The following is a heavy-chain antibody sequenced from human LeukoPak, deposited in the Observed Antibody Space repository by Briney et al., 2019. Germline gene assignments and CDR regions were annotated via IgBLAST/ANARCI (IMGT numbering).Heavy chain of an antibody. D-gene: IGHD6-13*01. CDR3: AKDLRDGNSWYTSYFYGMDV. V-gene: IGHV3-30*04. J-gene: IGHJ6*02. CDR1: GFTFSSYA. CDR2: TLKDGSNK. Sequence: GGSLRLSCAASGFTFSSYAMHWVRQAPGKGLEWVAVTLKDGSNKYYTDSVRGRFTISRDNSKNTLYLEMNSLRAEDTALYYCAKDLRDGNSWYTSYFYGMDVWGQGTTVTVSS.